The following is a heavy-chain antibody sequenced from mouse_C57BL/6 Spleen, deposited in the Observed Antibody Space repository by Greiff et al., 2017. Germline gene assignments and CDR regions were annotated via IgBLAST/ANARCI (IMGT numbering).Heavy chain of an antibody. CDR2: INPSSGYT. CDR3: ARESTVVATWSYYFDY. Sequence: QVQLKQSGAELAKPGASVKLSCKASGYTFTSYWMHWVKQRPGQGLEWIGYINPSSGYTKYNQKFKDKATLTADKSSSTAYMQLSSLTYEDSAVYYCARESTVVATWSYYFDYWGQGTTLTVSS. D-gene: IGHD1-1*01. CDR1: GYTFTSYW. V-gene: IGHV1-7*01. J-gene: IGHJ2*01.